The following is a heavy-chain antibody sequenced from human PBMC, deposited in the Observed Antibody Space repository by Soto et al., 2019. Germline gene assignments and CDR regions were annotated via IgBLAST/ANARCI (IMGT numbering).Heavy chain of an antibody. D-gene: IGHD3-22*01. Sequence: GGSLRLSCEACEYIFSNAEMNWVRQAPGKGLEWVAHISNTGSTVFFADSVKGRFTISRDNTKNSVYLQMNSLRAGDTAVYYCARAGSESRGYYFFDSWGQGAQVTVSS. CDR1: EYIFSNAE. V-gene: IGHV3-48*03. CDR2: ISNTGSTV. CDR3: ARAGSESRGYYFFDS. J-gene: IGHJ4*02.